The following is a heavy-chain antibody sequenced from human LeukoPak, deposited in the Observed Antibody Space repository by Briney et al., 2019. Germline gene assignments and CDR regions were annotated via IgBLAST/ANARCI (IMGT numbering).Heavy chain of an antibody. V-gene: IGHV1-46*03. J-gene: IGHJ4*02. Sequence: ASVKVSCKASGYTFTSYYMHWVRQAPGQGLEWMGIINPSGGSTGYAQKFQGRVTMTRDTSTSTVYMELSSLRSEDTAVYYCARGIRPAYYDSSGYYYKWGQGTLVTVSS. CDR3: ARGIRPAYYDSSGYYYK. D-gene: IGHD3-22*01. CDR2: INPSGGST. CDR1: GYTFTSYY.